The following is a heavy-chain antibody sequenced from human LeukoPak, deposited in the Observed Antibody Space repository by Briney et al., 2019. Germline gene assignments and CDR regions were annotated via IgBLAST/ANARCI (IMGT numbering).Heavy chain of an antibody. D-gene: IGHD2-2*01. CDR3: ARLGGNLSR. V-gene: IGHV3-48*03. J-gene: IGHJ4*02. CDR2: ITARDSNT. Sequence: PGGSLRLSCVASGFNFMTSDMNWVRQAPGKGLNWIAYITARDSNTYYADSVKGRFTVSRDNIKSSLYPQMNTLRAEDTAMYYCARLGGNLSRWGQGTLVTVSS. CDR1: GFNFMTSD.